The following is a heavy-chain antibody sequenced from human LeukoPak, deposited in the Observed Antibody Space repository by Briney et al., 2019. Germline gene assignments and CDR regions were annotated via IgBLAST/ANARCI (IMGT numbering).Heavy chain of an antibody. J-gene: IGHJ4*02. CDR3: ANLGYCSSTSCIKTPPTTDY. Sequence: GASVKVSCKASGYTFTSYAMHWVRQAPGQRLEWMGWINAGNGNTKYSQKFQGRVTITRDTSASTAYMELSSLRSEDTAVYYCANLGYCSSTSCIKTPPTTDYWGQGTLVTVSS. D-gene: IGHD2-2*01. CDR1: GYTFTSYA. V-gene: IGHV1-3*01. CDR2: INAGNGNT.